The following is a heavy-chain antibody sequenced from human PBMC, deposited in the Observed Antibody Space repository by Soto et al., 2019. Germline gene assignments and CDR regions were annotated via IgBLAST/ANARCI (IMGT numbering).Heavy chain of an antibody. Sequence: QVQLVQSGAEVKMPGPSVKVSCKASGYAFTSYGISWVRQAPGQGRAWMGWSSVYNVNSNYEQKHQVRVTMTTDTSTSTAYMELSSRRSDDPAVNYCARAPKGKGTVVTRYAVDLWGQGTMVPVSS. J-gene: IGHJ3*01. CDR3: ARAPKGKGTVVTRYAVDL. D-gene: IGHD2-21*02. CDR1: GYAFTSYG. V-gene: IGHV1-18*04. CDR2: SSVYNVNS.